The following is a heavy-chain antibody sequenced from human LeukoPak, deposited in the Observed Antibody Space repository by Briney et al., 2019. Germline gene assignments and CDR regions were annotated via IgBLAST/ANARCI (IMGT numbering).Heavy chain of an antibody. CDR3: AKGIHSPTGLSESGFRGN. CDR2: ISGRGGRT. D-gene: IGHD3-16*01. V-gene: IGHV3-23*01. J-gene: IGHJ4*02. CDR1: GFTFCRYP. Sequence: PGGSLRLPCAASGFTFCRYPLSWVLHSPAKALQRVSAISGRGGRTCYAHSVKGRFTISRDNSKNALYLQIHSLRAYDTAVYYCAKGIHSPTGLSESGFRGNWGQGTLVIVSS.